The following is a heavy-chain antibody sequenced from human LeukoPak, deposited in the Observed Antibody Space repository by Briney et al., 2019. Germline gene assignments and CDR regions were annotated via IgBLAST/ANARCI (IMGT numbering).Heavy chain of an antibody. CDR2: INPNSGGT. Sequence: ASVKVSCKASGYTFTGYYMHWVRQAPGQGLEWMGWINPNSGGTNYAQKFQGWVTMTRDTSISTAYMELSRLRSDDTAVYYCATPRGILATIGFDIWGQGTMVTVSS. J-gene: IGHJ3*02. CDR1: GYTFTGYY. D-gene: IGHD5-12*01. V-gene: IGHV1-2*04. CDR3: ATPRGILATIGFDI.